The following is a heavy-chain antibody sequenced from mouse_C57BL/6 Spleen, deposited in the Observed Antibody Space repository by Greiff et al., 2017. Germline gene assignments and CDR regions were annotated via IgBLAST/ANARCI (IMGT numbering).Heavy chain of an antibody. CDR3: AIPGSFYYAMDY. CDR2: IHPSDSDT. Sequence: QVQLQQPGAELVKPGASVKVSCKASGYTFTSYWMHWVKQRPGQGLEWIGRIHPSDSDTNYNQKFKGKATLTVDKSSSTAYMQLSSLTSADSTVYYCAIPGSFYYAMDYWGQGTSVTVSS. CDR1: GYTFTSYW. V-gene: IGHV1-74*01. J-gene: IGHJ4*01.